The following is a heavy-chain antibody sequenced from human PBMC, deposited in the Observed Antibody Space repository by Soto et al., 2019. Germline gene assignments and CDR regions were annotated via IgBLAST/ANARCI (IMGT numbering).Heavy chain of an antibody. CDR2: ISYDGSNK. CDR3: ARGVSWLEPNNWFDP. D-gene: IGHD6-19*01. V-gene: IGHV3-30-3*01. J-gene: IGHJ5*02. CDR1: GFTFSSYA. Sequence: GGSLRLSCAASGFTFSSYAMHWVRQAPGKWLEGVAVISYDGSNKYYADSVKGRVTLSRSNSKNTLYLQMNRLRAEDTAVYYCARGVSWLEPNNWFDPWGQGTLVTVSS.